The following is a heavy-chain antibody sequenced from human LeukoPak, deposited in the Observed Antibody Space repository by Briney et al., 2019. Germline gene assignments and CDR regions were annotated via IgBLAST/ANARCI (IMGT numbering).Heavy chain of an antibody. CDR2: ISSDGSRI. Sequence: GGSLRLSCAASGFTFSNYDMSWVRQAPGKGLEWVAIISSDGSRIYYADSVKGRFTISRDNSKNTLYLQMNSLRAEDTAVYYCARDRGSLYSYGMDVWGQGTTVTVSS. V-gene: IGHV3-30*03. CDR1: GFTFSNYD. CDR3: ARDRGSLYSYGMDV. J-gene: IGHJ6*02. D-gene: IGHD3-10*01.